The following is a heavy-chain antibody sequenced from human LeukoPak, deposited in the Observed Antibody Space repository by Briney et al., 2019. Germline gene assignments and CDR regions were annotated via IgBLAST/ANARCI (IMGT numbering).Heavy chain of an antibody. CDR3: ASDGGNSVH. V-gene: IGHV4-34*01. CDR1: GGSFSGYY. D-gene: IGHD4-23*01. J-gene: IGHJ4*02. Sequence: PSETLSLTCAVYGGSFSGYYWSWIRQPPGKGLEWIGEINHSGSTNYNPSLKSRVTISVDTSKNQFSLKLSSVTAADTAVYYCASDGGNSVHWGQGTLVTVSS. CDR2: INHSGST.